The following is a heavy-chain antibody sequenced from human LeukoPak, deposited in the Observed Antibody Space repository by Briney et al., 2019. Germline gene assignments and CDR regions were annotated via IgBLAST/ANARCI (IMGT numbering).Heavy chain of an antibody. V-gene: IGHV5-51*01. CDR1: GYSFTSYW. CDR3: ARSRDEYQLLSGFDY. D-gene: IGHD2-2*01. CDR2: NYSGDSDT. Sequence: GESLKISCKGSGYSFTSYWIGWVRQMPRKGLEWMGINYSGDSDTTYSPSFQGQVPIPADKSITTAYFNLRSLNAPHTAMYYCARSRDEYQLLSGFDYWGQGALVTVSS. J-gene: IGHJ4*02.